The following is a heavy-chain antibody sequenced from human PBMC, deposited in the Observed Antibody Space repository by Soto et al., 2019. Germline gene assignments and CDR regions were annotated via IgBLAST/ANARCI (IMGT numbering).Heavy chain of an antibody. CDR2: ISYDGSNK. Sequence: PGGSLRLSCAASGFTFSSYGMHWVRQAPGKGLEWVAVISYDGSNKYYADSVKGRFTISRDNSKNTLYLQMNSLRAEDTAVYYCAKESQEATVTRNLELNPFDYWGQGTLVTVPS. CDR3: AKESQEATVTRNLELNPFDY. J-gene: IGHJ4*02. D-gene: IGHD4-17*01. CDR1: GFTFSSYG. V-gene: IGHV3-30*18.